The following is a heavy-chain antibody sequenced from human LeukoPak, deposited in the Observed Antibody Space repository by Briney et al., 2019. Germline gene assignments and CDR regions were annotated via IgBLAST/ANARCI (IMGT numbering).Heavy chain of an antibody. D-gene: IGHD3-9*01. Sequence: GGSLRLSCAASGFTFSSYGMSWVRQAPGKGLEWVSAISGSGGNSCYTDAVKGRFTISRDNSKNTLYMQMNSLRAEDTAVYYCASGDDILTGYSDPWGQGTLVTVSS. CDR2: ISGSGGNS. V-gene: IGHV3-23*01. CDR1: GFTFSSYG. CDR3: ASGDDILTGYSDP. J-gene: IGHJ5*02.